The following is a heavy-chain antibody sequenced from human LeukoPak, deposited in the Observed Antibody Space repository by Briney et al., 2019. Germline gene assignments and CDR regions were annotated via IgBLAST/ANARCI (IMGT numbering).Heavy chain of an antibody. Sequence: GGSLRLSCAASGFTFSSYAMSWVRQAPGKGLEWVSAISGSGGSTYYADSVKGRFTISRDNSKNTLYLQMNSLRAEDTAVYYCAKRERFNYYSSSWVFDYWGQGTLVTVSS. V-gene: IGHV3-23*01. J-gene: IGHJ4*02. CDR2: ISGSGGST. CDR1: GFTFSSYA. D-gene: IGHD6-13*01. CDR3: AKRERFNYYSSSWVFDY.